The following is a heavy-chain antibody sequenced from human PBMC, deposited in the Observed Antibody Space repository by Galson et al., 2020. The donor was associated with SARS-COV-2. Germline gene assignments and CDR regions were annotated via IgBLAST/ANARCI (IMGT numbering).Heavy chain of an antibody. Sequence: GGSLGLSCAASGFTFSSYAMHWVRQAPGKGLEWVAVISYDGSNKYYADSVKGRFTISRDNSKNTLYLQMNSLRAEDTAVYYCARSSSGYYPLDYWGQGTLVTVPS. CDR2: ISYDGSNK. CDR3: ARSSSGYYPLDY. J-gene: IGHJ4*02. CDR1: GFTFSSYA. D-gene: IGHD3-22*01. V-gene: IGHV3-30-3*01.